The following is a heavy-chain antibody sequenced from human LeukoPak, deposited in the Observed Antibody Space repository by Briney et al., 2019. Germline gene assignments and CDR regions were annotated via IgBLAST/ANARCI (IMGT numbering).Heavy chain of an antibody. Sequence: GGSLRLSCAASGFTFSSYAMSWVRQAPGKGLEWVSAISGSGGSTYYADSVKGRFTISRDNSKNTLYLQMNSLRAEDTAVYYCASLVGYYYDSSGYPLADYWGQGTLVTVSS. CDR1: GFTFSSYA. CDR2: ISGSGGST. D-gene: IGHD3-22*01. V-gene: IGHV3-23*01. CDR3: ASLVGYYYDSSGYPLADY. J-gene: IGHJ4*02.